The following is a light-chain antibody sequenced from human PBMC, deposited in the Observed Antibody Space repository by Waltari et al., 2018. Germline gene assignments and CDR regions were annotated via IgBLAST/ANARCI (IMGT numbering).Light chain of an antibody. CDR2: RNN. CDR3: ASWDDSHYV. CDR1: RPHPGRNY. J-gene: IGLJ1*01. Sequence: QSVLTQPPSASATPGQRVISSGSGIRPHPGRNYLYWYPQLPGTAPKRLIYRNNERPSGVSDRFSASKSGTSASLVISGLRSEDEAVYYCASWDDSHYVFGPGTTVTVL. V-gene: IGLV1-47*01.